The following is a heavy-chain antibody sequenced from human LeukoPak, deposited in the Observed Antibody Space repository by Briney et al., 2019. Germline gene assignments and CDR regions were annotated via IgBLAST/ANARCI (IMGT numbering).Heavy chain of an antibody. CDR3: ARCPSGSSTSCFIDY. J-gene: IGHJ4*02. Sequence: PGGSLRLSCAASGFTFSSYAMSWVRQAPGKGLKWVSSISSSSSYIYYADSVKGRFTISRGNAKNSLYLQMNSLRAEDTAVYYCARCPSGSSTSCFIDYWGQGTLVTVSS. V-gene: IGHV3-21*01. CDR1: GFTFSSYA. CDR2: ISSSSSYI. D-gene: IGHD2-2*01.